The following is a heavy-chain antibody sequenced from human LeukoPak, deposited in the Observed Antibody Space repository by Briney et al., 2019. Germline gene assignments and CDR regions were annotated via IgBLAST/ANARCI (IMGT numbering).Heavy chain of an antibody. J-gene: IGHJ4*02. D-gene: IGHD3-22*01. Sequence: SETLSLTCTVSGGSISSHYWSWIRQPPGKGLEWSGYIYYSGSTNYNPSLKSRVTISVDTSKNQFSLKLSSVTAADTAVYYCARGAGLTYYYDSSGYYFDYWGQGTLVTVSS. CDR3: ARGAGLTYYYDSSGYYFDY. CDR2: IYYSGST. CDR1: GGSISSHY. V-gene: IGHV4-59*11.